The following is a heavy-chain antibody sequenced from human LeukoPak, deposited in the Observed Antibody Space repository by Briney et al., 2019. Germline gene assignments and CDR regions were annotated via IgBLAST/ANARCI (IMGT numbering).Heavy chain of an antibody. Sequence: GGSLRLSCAASGFTFSSYAMHWVRQAPGKGLEWVAVISYDGSNKYYADSVKGRFTISRDNSKNTLYLQMNSLRAEDTAVYYCARDRGPYCGGGCYSTLGYWGQGTLVTVSS. CDR3: ARDRGPYCGGGCYSTLGY. D-gene: IGHD2-21*02. CDR1: GFTFSSYA. V-gene: IGHV3-30-3*01. CDR2: ISYDGSNK. J-gene: IGHJ4*02.